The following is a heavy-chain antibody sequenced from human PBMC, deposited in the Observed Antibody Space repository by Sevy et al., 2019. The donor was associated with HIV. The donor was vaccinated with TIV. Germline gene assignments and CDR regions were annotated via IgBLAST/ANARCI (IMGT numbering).Heavy chain of an antibody. V-gene: IGHV4-59*01. CDR3: AREGGPMTS. CDR1: GDSISSYY. Sequence: SDTLSLTCTVSGDSISSYYWSWIRQPPGKGLEWIGYIYYSGSTNYNPSLKSRVTISVDTSKNQFSLKLSSVTAADTAVYYCAREGGPMTSWGQGSLVTVSS. CDR2: IYYSGST. J-gene: IGHJ5*02. D-gene: IGHD2-15*01.